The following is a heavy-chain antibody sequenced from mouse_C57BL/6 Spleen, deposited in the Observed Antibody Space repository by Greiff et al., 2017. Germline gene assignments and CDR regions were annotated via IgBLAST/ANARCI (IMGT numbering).Heavy chain of an antibody. D-gene: IGHD2-12*01. CDR2: INPNSGTT. V-gene: IGHV1-39*01. CDR1: GYSFTDYY. CDR3: ARLAYYSSYSFDY. Sequence: VHVKQSGPELVKPGASVKISCKASGYSFTDYYMNWVKQSHGKSLEWIGIINPNSGTTSYNQKFKGKATLTVDQSSSTAYMQLNSLTSEDSAVYYCARLAYYSSYSFDYWGQGTTLTVSS. J-gene: IGHJ2*01.